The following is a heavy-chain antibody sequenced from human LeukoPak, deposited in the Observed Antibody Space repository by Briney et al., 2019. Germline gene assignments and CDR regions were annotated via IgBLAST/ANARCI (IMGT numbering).Heavy chain of an antibody. CDR3: ARDSRWYYDILTGYYGY. V-gene: IGHV3-21*01. CDR1: GFTFSSYS. D-gene: IGHD3-9*01. CDR2: ISSSSSYI. Sequence: PGGSLRLSCAASGFTFSSYSMNWVRQAPGKGLEWVSSISSSSSYIYYADSVKGRFTISRDNAKNSLYLQMNSLRAEDTAVYYCARDSRWYYDILTGYYGYWGQGTLVTVSS. J-gene: IGHJ4*02.